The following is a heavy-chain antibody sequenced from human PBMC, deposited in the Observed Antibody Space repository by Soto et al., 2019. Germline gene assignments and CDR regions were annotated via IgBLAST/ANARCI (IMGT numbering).Heavy chain of an antibody. D-gene: IGHD3-10*01. CDR2: IIPILGIA. Sequence: QVQLVQSGAEVKKPGSSVKVSCKASGGTFSSYTISWVRQAPGQGLEWMGRIIPILGIANYAQKFQGRVTITADKSTSTGYMELSSLRSEDTAVYYCAGDPGGDYYSDGMDVWGQGTTVTVSS. J-gene: IGHJ6*02. CDR3: AGDPGGDYYSDGMDV. V-gene: IGHV1-69*08. CDR1: GGTFSSYT.